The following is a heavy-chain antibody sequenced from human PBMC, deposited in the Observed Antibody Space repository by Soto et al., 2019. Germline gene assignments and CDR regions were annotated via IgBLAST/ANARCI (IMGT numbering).Heavy chain of an antibody. D-gene: IGHD3-9*01. CDR2: IYWNDDK. J-gene: IGHJ4*02. CDR3: AHRDILTGPVNY. V-gene: IGHV2-5*01. Sequence: SGPTLVNPTQTLTLTCTFSGFSLSTGGVTVGWIRQPPGKALEWLAPIYWNDDKHYRPSLRSSLTITKDTSKNQVVLTMTNVDPVDTATYYCAHRDILTGPVNYWGQGTLVTSPQ. CDR1: GFSLSTGGVT.